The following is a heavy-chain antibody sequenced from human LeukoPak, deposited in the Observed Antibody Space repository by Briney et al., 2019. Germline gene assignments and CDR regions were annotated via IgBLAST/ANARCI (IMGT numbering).Heavy chain of an antibody. D-gene: IGHD3-22*01. CDR1: GGSISSYY. CDR2: IYNSGST. J-gene: IGHJ4*02. Sequence: PSETLSLTCTVSGGSISSYYWSWIRQPPGKGLEWIGYIYNSGSTNYNPSLKSRVTISLDASKNQFSLKLNSVTAADTAVYYCARRNTYYYDSSGYYYFDYWGQGTLVTVSS. CDR3: ARRNTYYYDSSGYYYFDY. V-gene: IGHV4-59*08.